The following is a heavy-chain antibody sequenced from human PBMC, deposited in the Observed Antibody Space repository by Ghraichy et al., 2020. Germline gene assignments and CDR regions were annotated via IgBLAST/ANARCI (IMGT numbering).Heavy chain of an antibody. V-gene: IGHV3-43*01. Sequence: GSLRLSCAASGFTFDDYTMHWVRQPPGKGLEWVSLISWDGDKTYYADSVKGRFTISRDNSKNSLYLQMNSLRTEDTALYYCAKDRGTTVTTPNYYYYMDVWGKGTTVIVSS. CDR1: GFTFDDYT. J-gene: IGHJ6*03. CDR3: AKDRGTTVTTPNYYYYMDV. CDR2: ISWDGDKT. D-gene: IGHD4-17*01.